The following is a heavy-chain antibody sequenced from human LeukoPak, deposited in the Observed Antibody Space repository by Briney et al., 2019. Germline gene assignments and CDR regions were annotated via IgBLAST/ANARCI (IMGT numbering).Heavy chain of an antibody. CDR2: ISISGSTI. CDR1: GFTFSDYY. CDR3: ARDFAPEYYDSSGYYLYY. V-gene: IGHV3-11*01. D-gene: IGHD3-22*01. J-gene: IGHJ4*02. Sequence: GGSLRLSCAASGFTFSDYYMSWIRQAPGEGLEWVSYISISGSTIYYADSVKGRFTISRDNAKNSLYLQMNSLRAEDTAVYYCARDFAPEYYDSSGYYLYYWGQGTLVTVSS.